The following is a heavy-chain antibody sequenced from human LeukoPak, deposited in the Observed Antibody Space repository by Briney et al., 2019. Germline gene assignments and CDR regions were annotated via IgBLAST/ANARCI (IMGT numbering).Heavy chain of an antibody. Sequence: GGSLRLSCAASGFTLSNFWMTWVRQAPGKGLEWVANIRQDGSEKYYVGSVKGRFTISRDNAKNTLFLQMSSLRVEDTAVYYCARGADHGGSYYPDWGQGTRVTVSS. CDR2: IRQDGSEK. D-gene: IGHD3-10*01. CDR1: GFTLSNFW. V-gene: IGHV3-7*01. J-gene: IGHJ4*02. CDR3: ARGADHGGSYYPD.